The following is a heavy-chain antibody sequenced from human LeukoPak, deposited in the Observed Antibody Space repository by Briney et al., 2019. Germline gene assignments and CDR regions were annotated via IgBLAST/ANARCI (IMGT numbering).Heavy chain of an antibody. V-gene: IGHV4-30-4*01. D-gene: IGHD3-10*01. CDR2: IYYSGST. J-gene: IGHJ4*02. CDR3: ARDRFGEYLV. CDR1: GGSISSGVYY. Sequence: SETLSLTCTVSGGSISSGVYYWSWIRQPPGKGLEWIGYIYYSGSTYYNPSLKSRVTISVDTSKNQFSLKLSSVTAAGTAVYYCARDRFGEYLVWGQGTLVTVSS.